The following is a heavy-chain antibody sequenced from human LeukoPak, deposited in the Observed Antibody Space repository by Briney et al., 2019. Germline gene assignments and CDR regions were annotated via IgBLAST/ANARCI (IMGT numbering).Heavy chain of an antibody. CDR2: FDPEDGET. CDR1: GYTLTELS. V-gene: IGHV1-24*01. D-gene: IGHD3-22*01. Sequence: ASVKVSCKVSGYTLTELSMHWVRQAPGKGLEWMGGFDPEDGETIYAQKFQGRVTMTEDTSTDTAYMELSSLRSEDTAVYYCATVRGSGYDSSDYYYNFDYWGQGTLVTVSS. J-gene: IGHJ4*02. CDR3: ATVRGSGYDSSDYYYNFDY.